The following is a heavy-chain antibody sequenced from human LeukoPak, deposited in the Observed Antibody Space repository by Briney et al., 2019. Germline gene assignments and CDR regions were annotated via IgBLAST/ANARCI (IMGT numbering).Heavy chain of an antibody. CDR2: INSDGSST. J-gene: IGHJ5*02. CDR1: GFIFSSYW. V-gene: IGHV3-74*03. D-gene: IGHD2-15*01. CDR3: ARHELRGSPYSKWFDP. Sequence: GGSLRRSCAASGFIFSSYWMHWVRQAPGKGLVWVSRINSDGSSTTYADSVKGRFTISRDNAKNTLYLEMNSLRAEDTAIYYCARHELRGSPYSKWFDPWGQGTLVTVSS.